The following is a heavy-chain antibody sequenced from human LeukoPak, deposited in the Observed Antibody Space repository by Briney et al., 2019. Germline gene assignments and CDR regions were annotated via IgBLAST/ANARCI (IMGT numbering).Heavy chain of an antibody. V-gene: IGHV3-23*01. CDR3: ARDINGGNSL. CDR2: ISGSGGST. Sequence: PEGSLRLSCAASGFAFSSYAMSWVRQAPGKGLEWVSAISGSGGSTYYADSVKGRFTISRDNAKNSLYLQMNSLRDEDTAVYYCARDINGGNSLWGQGTLVTVSS. D-gene: IGHD4-23*01. CDR1: GFAFSSYA. J-gene: IGHJ4*02.